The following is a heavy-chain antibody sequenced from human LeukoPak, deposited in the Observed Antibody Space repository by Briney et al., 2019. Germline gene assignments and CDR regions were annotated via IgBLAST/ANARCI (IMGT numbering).Heavy chain of an antibody. CDR3: ARDVGSSGWYTSDY. D-gene: IGHD6-19*01. CDR1: GDSVSSNNCA. Sequence: SQTLSLTCAISGDSVSSNNCAWNWIRQSPARGLEWLGRTYYRCKWYNDYAVSMKGRITINPDTSKNQFSLQLNSVTPEDTAVYSYARDVGSSGWYTSDYWGQGTLVTVSS. V-gene: IGHV6-1*01. CDR2: TYYRCKWYN. J-gene: IGHJ4*02.